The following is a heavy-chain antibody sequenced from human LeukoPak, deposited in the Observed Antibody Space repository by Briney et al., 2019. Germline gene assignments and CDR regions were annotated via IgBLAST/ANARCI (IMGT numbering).Heavy chain of an antibody. D-gene: IGHD3-16*01. Sequence: GLIWVRQAPGKGLEWVSGIHGNGETTYYGDSVKGRFTISRDNSKSTLYLQMNSLRGEDTAEYFCGRDPNGDYVGAFEFWGQGTKVAVSS. CDR2: IHGNGETT. V-gene: IGHV3-23*01. CDR1: G. CDR3: GRDPNGDYVGAFEF. J-gene: IGHJ3*01.